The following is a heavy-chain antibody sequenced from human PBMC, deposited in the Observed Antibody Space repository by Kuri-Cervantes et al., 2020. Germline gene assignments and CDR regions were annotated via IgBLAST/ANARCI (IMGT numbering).Heavy chain of an antibody. Sequence: ASVKVSCKASGYTFTSYDINWVRQAPGQGLEWMGWINPNSVGTNYAQKFQGWVTMTRDTSISTAYMELSRLRSDDTAVYYCAREDTMGFYGMDVWGQGTTVTVSS. CDR1: GYTFTSYD. CDR2: INPNSVGT. D-gene: IGHD3-10*01. V-gene: IGHV1-2*04. CDR3: AREDTMGFYGMDV. J-gene: IGHJ6*02.